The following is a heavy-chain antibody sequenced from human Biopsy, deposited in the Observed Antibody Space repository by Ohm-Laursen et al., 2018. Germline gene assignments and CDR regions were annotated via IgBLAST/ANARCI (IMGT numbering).Heavy chain of an antibody. CDR2: IYHSGST. CDR3: VRHALRLGPKKNWFDT. Sequence: SDTLSLTCPVSGYSISSGYYWGWIRQPPGKGLEWIGSIYHSGSTYYNPSLKSRVTISVDTSKNQFSLKLTSVTAADTTVYYCVRHALRLGPKKNWFDTWGQGTLVTVSS. J-gene: IGHJ5*02. V-gene: IGHV4-38-2*01. D-gene: IGHD3-16*01. CDR1: GYSISSGYY.